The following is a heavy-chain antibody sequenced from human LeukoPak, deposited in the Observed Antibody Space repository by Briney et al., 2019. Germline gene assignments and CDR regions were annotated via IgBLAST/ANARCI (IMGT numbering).Heavy chain of an antibody. J-gene: IGHJ5*02. Sequence: SETLSLTCTVSGGSISSGDYYWSWIRQPPGKGLEWIGYIYYSGSTNYNPSLKSRVTISVDTSKNQFSLKLSSVTAADTAVYYCARQDRALFWFDPWGQGTLVTVSS. CDR1: GGSISSGDYY. CDR3: ARQDRALFWFDP. CDR2: IYYSGST. D-gene: IGHD2-15*01. V-gene: IGHV4-30-4*01.